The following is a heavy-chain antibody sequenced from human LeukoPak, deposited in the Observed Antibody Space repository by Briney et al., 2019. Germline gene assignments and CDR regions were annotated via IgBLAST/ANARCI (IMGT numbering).Heavy chain of an antibody. CDR1: GGSISSSSYY. V-gene: IGHV4-39*07. Sequence: PSETLSLTCTVSGGSISSSSYYWGWIRQPPGKGLEWIGSIHYSGSTYYNPSLKSRVTISVDTSKNQFSLKLSSVTAADTAVYYCARDLPYFYGSGTPSDHWGQGTLVTVSS. CDR3: ARDLPYFYGSGTPSDH. CDR2: IHYSGST. J-gene: IGHJ4*02. D-gene: IGHD3-10*01.